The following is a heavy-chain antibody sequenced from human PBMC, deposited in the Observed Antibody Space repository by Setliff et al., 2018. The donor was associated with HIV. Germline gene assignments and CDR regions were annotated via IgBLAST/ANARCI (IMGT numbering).Heavy chain of an antibody. Sequence: GGSLRLSCAVSGFTFSPYWMHWVRQAPGKGLEWLALIWYDGSKKYYADSVEGRFTISRDNSKNTLFLQMNSLRPEDTAVYYCARDRGTPDMCFDPWGQGTLVTVSS. CDR3: ARDRGTPDMCFDP. CDR1: GFTFSPYW. CDR2: IWYDGSKK. J-gene: IGHJ5*02. V-gene: IGHV3-30*02. D-gene: IGHD3-16*01.